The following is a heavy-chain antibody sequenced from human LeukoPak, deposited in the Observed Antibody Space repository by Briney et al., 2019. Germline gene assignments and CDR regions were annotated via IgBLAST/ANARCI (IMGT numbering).Heavy chain of an antibody. V-gene: IGHV1-2*02. D-gene: IGHD3-9*01. CDR2: INTNSGGT. CDR1: GYTFTAYY. CDR3: ARRSGILTGFDY. Sequence: ASVKVSCKASGYTFTAYYMYWVRQAPGQGLEWMGWINTNSGGTNYAQRFQGRVTMTRDTSISTAYMGLSSLRSDDTAVYYCARRSGILTGFDYWGQGTLVTVSS. J-gene: IGHJ4*02.